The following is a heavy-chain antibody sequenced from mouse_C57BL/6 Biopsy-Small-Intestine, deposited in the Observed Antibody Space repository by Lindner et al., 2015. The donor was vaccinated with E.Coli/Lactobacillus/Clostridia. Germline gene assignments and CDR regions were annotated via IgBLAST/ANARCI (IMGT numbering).Heavy chain of an antibody. V-gene: IGHV5-17*01. J-gene: IGHJ4*01. Sequence: VQLQESGGGLVKPGGSLKLSCAASGFTFSDYGMHWVRQAPEKGLEWVAYISSGNSTIYYADTVKGRFTISRDNAKNTLFLQMTSLRSEDTAMYYCANYGNYYAMDYWGQGTSVTVSS. D-gene: IGHD2-1*01. CDR1: GFTFSDYG. CDR3: ANYGNYYAMDY. CDR2: ISSGNSTI.